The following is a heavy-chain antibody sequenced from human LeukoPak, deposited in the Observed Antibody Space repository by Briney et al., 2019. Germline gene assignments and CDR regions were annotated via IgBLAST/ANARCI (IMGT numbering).Heavy chain of an antibody. J-gene: IGHJ4*01. V-gene: IGHV4-59*01. CDR2: IYYSGST. D-gene: IGHD1-26*01. Sequence: SETLSLTCTVSGGSISGYYWGWIRQPPGKGLEWIGYIYYSGSTNYNPSLKSRVTMSVDTSKNQFSLRLTSVTAADTAVYYCARVKAVGGAFDYWGHRTLVTVSS. CDR3: ARVKAVGGAFDY. CDR1: GGSISGYY.